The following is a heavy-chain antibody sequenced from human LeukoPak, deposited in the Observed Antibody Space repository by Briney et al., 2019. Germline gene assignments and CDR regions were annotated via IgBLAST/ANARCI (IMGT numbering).Heavy chain of an antibody. CDR2: MNPNSGNT. CDR3: ARDEESSDDAFDI. V-gene: IGHV1-8*03. Sequence: ASVKVSCKASGYTFTSYYMHWVRQATGQGLEWMGWMNPNSGNTGYAQKFQGRVTITRNTSISTAYMELSSLRSEDTAVYYCARDEESSDDAFDIWGQGTMVTVSS. J-gene: IGHJ3*02. D-gene: IGHD2-15*01. CDR1: GYTFTSYY.